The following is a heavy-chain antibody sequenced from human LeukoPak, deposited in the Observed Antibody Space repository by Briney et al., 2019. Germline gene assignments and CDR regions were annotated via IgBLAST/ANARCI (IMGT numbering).Heavy chain of an antibody. D-gene: IGHD3-3*01. J-gene: IGHJ6*03. Sequence: QTGGSLRLSCAASGFTFSSYWMSWVRQAPGKGLEWMANIKQDGSEKYYVDSVKGRFTISRDNAKNSLYLQMNSLRAEDTAVYYCARDGDYDFWSGYHYYMDVWGKGTTVTVSS. CDR1: GFTFSSYW. CDR3: ARDGDYDFWSGYHYYMDV. V-gene: IGHV3-7*01. CDR2: IKQDGSEK.